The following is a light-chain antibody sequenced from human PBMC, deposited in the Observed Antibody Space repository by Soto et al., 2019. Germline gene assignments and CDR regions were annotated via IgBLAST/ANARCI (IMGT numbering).Light chain of an antibody. Sequence: QSALTQPASVSGSPGQSITISCTGTSSDVGGYNYVSWYQQHPGKAPKLMIYDVITRPSGVSNRFSGSKSGNTASLTISGLQAEDEADYYCSSYTSTTTPVFGGGTKLTVL. J-gene: IGLJ3*02. V-gene: IGLV2-14*03. CDR3: SSYTSTTTPV. CDR1: SSDVGGYNY. CDR2: DVI.